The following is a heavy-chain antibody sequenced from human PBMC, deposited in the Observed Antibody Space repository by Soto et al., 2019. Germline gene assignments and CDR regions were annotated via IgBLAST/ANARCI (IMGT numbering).Heavy chain of an antibody. J-gene: IGHJ4*02. Sequence: GGSLRLSCAASGFSFSSYWMSWGRQAPGGGLEWVANINQDATRQSYVDSVEGRFSISRDNAKNSLYLQMNSLRVEDTAVYYCAKVGLFDGNKPITFEFWGQGTLVTVSS. D-gene: IGHD3-10*01. CDR1: GFSFSSYW. CDR3: AKVGLFDGNKPITFEF. V-gene: IGHV3-7*03. CDR2: INQDATRQ.